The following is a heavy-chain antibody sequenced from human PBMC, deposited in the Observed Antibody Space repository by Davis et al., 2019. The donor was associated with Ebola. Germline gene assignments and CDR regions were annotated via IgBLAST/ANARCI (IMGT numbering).Heavy chain of an antibody. CDR1: AFTFSSYC. J-gene: IGHJ4*02. Sequence: GESLKISCAASAFTFSSYCMHWVRQAPGKGLVWVSRINSDGSSTSYADSVKGRFTISRDNSKNTLYLQMNSLRAEDTAVYYCANSIMITFGGVIVKGVGYWGQRTLVTVSS. D-gene: IGHD3-16*02. CDR2: INSDGSST. CDR3: ANSIMITFGGVIVKGVGY. V-gene: IGHV3-74*01.